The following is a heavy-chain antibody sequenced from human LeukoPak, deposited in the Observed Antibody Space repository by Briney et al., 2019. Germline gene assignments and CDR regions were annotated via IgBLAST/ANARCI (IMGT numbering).Heavy chain of an antibody. CDR1: GGSISSYY. CDR2: INHSGST. V-gene: IGHV4-34*01. D-gene: IGHD6-13*01. CDR3: ARGKYSSSWYKYNWFDP. J-gene: IGHJ5*02. Sequence: PSETLSLTCTVSGGSISSYYWSWIRQPPRKGLEWIGEINHSGSTNYNPSLKSRVTISVDTSKNQFSLKLSSVTAADTAVYYCARGKYSSSWYKYNWFDPWGQGTLVTVSS.